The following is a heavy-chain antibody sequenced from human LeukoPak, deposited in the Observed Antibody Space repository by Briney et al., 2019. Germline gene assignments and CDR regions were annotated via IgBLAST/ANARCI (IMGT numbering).Heavy chain of an antibody. V-gene: IGHV3-23*01. Sequence: GGSLRLSCAASGFTFSTYAMTWVRQAPGEGLEWVSGISGSGGSTYYTDSVKGRFTISRDNSKNTLHLQMSSLRAEDTALYYCVKDRCDRATCPEVWGQGTLVTVSS. D-gene: IGHD1-14*01. CDR3: VKDRCDRATCPEV. J-gene: IGHJ4*02. CDR2: ISGSGGST. CDR1: GFTFSTYA.